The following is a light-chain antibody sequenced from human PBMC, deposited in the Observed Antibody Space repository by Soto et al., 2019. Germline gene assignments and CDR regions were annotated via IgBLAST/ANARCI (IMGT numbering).Light chain of an antibody. CDR2: DSS. Sequence: DIQMTQSPSSLSASVGDSVTISCRASRSIGTYLHWYQHKPGRAPRLLIDDSSILQSGVPSRFSGSGSGTHFTLTISGLQPEDFAIYYCQQGSSNPQSFGQGTKVDIK. CDR3: QQGSSNPQS. V-gene: IGKV1-39*01. CDR1: RSIGTY. J-gene: IGKJ2*03.